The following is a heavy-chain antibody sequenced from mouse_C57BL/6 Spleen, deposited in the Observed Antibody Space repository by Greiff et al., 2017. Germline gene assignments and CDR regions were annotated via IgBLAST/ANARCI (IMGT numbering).Heavy chain of an antibody. CDR2: IWTGGGT. CDR1: GFSLTSYA. J-gene: IGHJ1*03. V-gene: IGHV2-9-1*01. D-gene: IGHD2-4*01. CDR3: ARNGRSDYDGYFDV. Sequence: VQLQQSGPGLVAPSQSLSITCTVSGFSLTSYAISWVRQPPGKGLEWLGVIWTGGGTNYNSALKSRLSISKDNSKSQVFLKMNSLQTDDTARYYCARNGRSDYDGYFDVWGTGTTVTVSS.